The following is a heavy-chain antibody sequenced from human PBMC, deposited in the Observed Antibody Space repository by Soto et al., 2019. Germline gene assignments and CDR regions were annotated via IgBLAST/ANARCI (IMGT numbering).Heavy chain of an antibody. CDR2: INHSGST. D-gene: IGHD3-22*01. V-gene: IGHV4-34*01. CDR3: VRGPYYYDSSGDNPAYYYDY. CDR1: GGTFSGYY. J-gene: IGHJ4*02. Sequence: SETLSLTCAVYGGTFSGYYWSWIRQPPGKGLEWVGDINHSGSTNYNPYFKSRVTISVDETKNKFPLQLSTVPAADTAAYYCVRGPYYYDSSGDNPAYYYDYWGQGTLVTVSS.